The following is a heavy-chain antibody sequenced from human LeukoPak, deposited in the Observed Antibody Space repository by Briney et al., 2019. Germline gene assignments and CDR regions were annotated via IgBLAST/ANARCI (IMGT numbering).Heavy chain of an antibody. D-gene: IGHD3-10*01. V-gene: IGHV3-15*01. Sequence: PGGSLRLSCAASGFTFSNAWMSWVRQAPGKGLEWVGRIKSKTDGGTTDYAAPVKGRFTISRDDSKNTLYLQMNSLKTEDTAVYYCTTDPRMVRGVSMDRWGQGTLVTVSS. J-gene: IGHJ4*02. CDR2: IKSKTDGGTT. CDR1: GFTFSNAW. CDR3: TTDPRMVRGVSMDR.